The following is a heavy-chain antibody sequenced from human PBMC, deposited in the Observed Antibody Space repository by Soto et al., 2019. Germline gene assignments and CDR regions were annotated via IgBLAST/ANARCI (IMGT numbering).Heavy chain of an antibody. CDR3: ARQGSNGAYVYFPMDV. V-gene: IGHV5-51*01. Sequence: GESLKISCKGSGYRFNNYWIGWVRRVPGKGLDWIGMIYPGDSDTTYSPSFQGQVTMSADKSTSTAYLEWSSLKASDTATYYCARQGSNGAYVYFPMDVWGQGTTVTVSS. D-gene: IGHD3-16*01. CDR1: GYRFNNYW. J-gene: IGHJ6*02. CDR2: IYPGDSDT.